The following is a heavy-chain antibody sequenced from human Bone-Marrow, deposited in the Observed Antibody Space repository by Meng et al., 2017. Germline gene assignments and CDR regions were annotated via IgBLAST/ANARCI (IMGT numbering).Heavy chain of an antibody. J-gene: IGHJ4*02. CDR3: AREGYYYDSSGPFDY. V-gene: IGHV3-48*04. CDR2: ISSSGSTI. CDR1: GFTFSSYS. D-gene: IGHD3-22*01. Sequence: GESLKISCAASGFTFSSYSMNWVRQAPGKGLEWVSYISSSGSTIYYADSVKGRFTISRDNAKNSLYLQMNSLRAEDTAVYYCAREGYYYDSSGPFDYWGQGTLVTVSS.